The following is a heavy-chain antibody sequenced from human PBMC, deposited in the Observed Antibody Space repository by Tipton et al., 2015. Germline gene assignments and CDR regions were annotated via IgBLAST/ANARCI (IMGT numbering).Heavy chain of an antibody. CDR3: ATHLDTTMVTAFDH. D-gene: IGHD5-18*01. CDR2: IYSGGRT. CDR1: GFTVSSKY. J-gene: IGHJ4*02. V-gene: IGHV3-53*01. Sequence: SLRLSCAASGFTVSSKYISWVRQSPGKGLEWVSVIYSGGRTNYADSVKGRFTISRDTSKNTLYLQMNSLRAGDTAVYYCATHLDTTMVTAFDHWGQGTLVTVSS.